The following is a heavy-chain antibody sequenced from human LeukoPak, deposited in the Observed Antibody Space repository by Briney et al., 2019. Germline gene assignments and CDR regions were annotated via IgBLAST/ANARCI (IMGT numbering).Heavy chain of an antibody. Sequence: GGSLRLSCAASRFTFSNYWMSWVRQAPGKGLEWVANIKQDGSEKYYVDSVKGRFTISRDNAKNTLYLQMYSLRAEDTAVYYCARVVYYYDSSGYPNAFDMWGQGTMVTVSS. J-gene: IGHJ3*02. V-gene: IGHV3-7*01. D-gene: IGHD3-22*01. CDR2: IKQDGSEK. CDR1: RFTFSNYW. CDR3: ARVVYYYDSSGYPNAFDM.